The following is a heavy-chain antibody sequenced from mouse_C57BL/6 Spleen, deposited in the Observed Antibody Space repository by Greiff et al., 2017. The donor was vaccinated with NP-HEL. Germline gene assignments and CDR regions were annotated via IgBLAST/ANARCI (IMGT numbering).Heavy chain of an antibody. CDR2: ISYDGSN. CDR3: ARGCRSGSYPAWFAY. J-gene: IGHJ3*01. D-gene: IGHD1-1*02. V-gene: IGHV3-6*01. Sequence: EVHLVESGPGLVKPSQSLSLTCSVTGYSITSGYYWNWIRQFPGNKLEWMGYISYDGSNNYNPSLKNRISITRDTSKNQFFLKLHSVTTEDTATYYCARGCRSGSYPAWFAYWGQGTLVTVSA. CDR1: GYSITSGYY.